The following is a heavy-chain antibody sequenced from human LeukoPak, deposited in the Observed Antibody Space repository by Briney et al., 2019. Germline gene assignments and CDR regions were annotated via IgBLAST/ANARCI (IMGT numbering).Heavy chain of an antibody. D-gene: IGHD3-10*01. CDR1: GGSITSYY. J-gene: IGHJ6*02. CDR2: IYYSGST. Sequence: PSETLSLTCTVSGGSITSYYWSWIRQPPGKGLEWIGYIYYSGSTNYNPSLKSRVTISVDTSKNQFSLKLSSVTAADTAVYYCARSFHTYYYGSGFYGMDVWAQGTTVTVSS. CDR3: ARSFHTYYYGSGFYGMDV. V-gene: IGHV4-59*01.